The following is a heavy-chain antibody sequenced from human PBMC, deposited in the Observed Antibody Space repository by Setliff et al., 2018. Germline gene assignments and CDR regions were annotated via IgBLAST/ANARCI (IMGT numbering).Heavy chain of an antibody. D-gene: IGHD2-2*02. J-gene: IGHJ3*01. CDR1: GFTFSKAW. CDR3: ATYVPACRGSTCYNAFDV. CDR2: VKSNTDGGAI. Sequence: GGSLRLSCAVSGFTFSKAWMHWVRQAPGKGLEWVGRVKSNTDGGAIDYAAPVKGRFTISRDDSKNTVFLQMKSLKTEDTAVYYCATYVPACRGSTCYNAFDVWGQGTMVTVSS. V-gene: IGHV3-15*07.